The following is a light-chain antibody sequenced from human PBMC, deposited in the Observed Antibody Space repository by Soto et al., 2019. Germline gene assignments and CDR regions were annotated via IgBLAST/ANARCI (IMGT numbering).Light chain of an antibody. CDR3: CSYAGSSTPGV. CDR1: SSDVGSYNL. Sequence: QSALTQPASVSGSPGQSITISCTGTSSDVGSYNLVSWYQQHPGKAPKLMIYEVSKRPSGVSNRFSGSKSGNTASLTISGLQAEYEADYYCCSYAGSSTPGVFGGGTQLTVL. CDR2: EVS. V-gene: IGLV2-23*02. J-gene: IGLJ2*01.